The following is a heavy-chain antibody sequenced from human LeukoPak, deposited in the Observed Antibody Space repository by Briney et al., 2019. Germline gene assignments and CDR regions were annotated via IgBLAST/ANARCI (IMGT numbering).Heavy chain of an antibody. Sequence: ASVKVSCKASGYTFTGYYMHWVRQAPGQGLEWMGWINPNSGGTNYAQKFQGRVTMTRDTSISTAYMELSRLRSDDTAVYYCARVRITMVWGVIGDRGMQYWGQGTLVTVSS. D-gene: IGHD3-10*01. CDR3: ARVRITMVWGVIGDRGMQY. J-gene: IGHJ4*02. CDR1: GYTFTGYY. CDR2: INPNSGGT. V-gene: IGHV1-2*02.